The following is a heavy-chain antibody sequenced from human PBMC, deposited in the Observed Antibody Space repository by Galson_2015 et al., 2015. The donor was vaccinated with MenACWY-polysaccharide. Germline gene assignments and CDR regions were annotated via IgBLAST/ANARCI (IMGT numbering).Heavy chain of an antibody. CDR3: AKDDDTAALYSRFEH. V-gene: IGHV3-30*18. J-gene: IGHJ4*02. Sequence: PLRLSCAASGFAITSHGMHWVRQAPGKGLEWVAVVSYDGSYKYYADTVKGRFTISRDISKNTLYLQMNTLGSEDTAVYYCAKDDDTAALYSRFEHWGQGTLVTVSS. CDR2: VSYDGSYK. CDR1: GFAITSHG. D-gene: IGHD5-18*01.